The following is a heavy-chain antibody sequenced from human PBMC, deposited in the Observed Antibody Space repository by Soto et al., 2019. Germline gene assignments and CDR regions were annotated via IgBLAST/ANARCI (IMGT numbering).Heavy chain of an antibody. V-gene: IGHV4-31*02. CDR3: ALALGPTTGLDY. Sequence: QVQLQESGPGLVKPSQTLSLTCSVSGASTVSHYHWTWIRQPPGKGLDWMGYIFNSGTTFYNPSLTSRLSISMDTSGNHFSLELRSVTAAATAVYYCALALGPTTGLDYWGHGTLVTVSS. D-gene: IGHD6-19*01. J-gene: IGHJ4*01. CDR1: GASTVSHYH. CDR2: IFNSGTT.